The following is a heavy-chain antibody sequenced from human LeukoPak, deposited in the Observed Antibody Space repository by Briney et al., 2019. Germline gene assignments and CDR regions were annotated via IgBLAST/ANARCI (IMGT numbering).Heavy chain of an antibody. CDR2: IYYSGST. CDR1: GGSISSYY. CDR3: ARLGHGRGLLWKNWFDP. D-gene: IGHD3-10*01. Sequence: SETLSLTCTVSGGSISSYYWGWIRQPPGKGLEWIGSIYYSGSTYYNPSLKSRVTISVDTSKNQFSLKLSSVTAADTAVYYCARLGHGRGLLWKNWFDPWGQGTLVTVSS. J-gene: IGHJ5*02. V-gene: IGHV4-39*01.